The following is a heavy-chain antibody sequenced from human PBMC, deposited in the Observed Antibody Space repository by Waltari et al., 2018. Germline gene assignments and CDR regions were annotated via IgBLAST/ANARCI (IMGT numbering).Heavy chain of an antibody. CDR3: ARDWNGDYVVEN. J-gene: IGHJ4*02. CDR1: GLSVSDNY. V-gene: IGHV3-66*01. Sequence: EVQLVESGGGLVQPGGSLRLSCAASGLSVSDNYMGWVRQAPGKGLGWVSVIYGGGSTNYADSGKGRFTISRDNSKNTVHLQMNSLRAEDTAVYYCARDWNGDYVVENWGQGTLVTVSS. D-gene: IGHD4-17*01. CDR2: IYGGGST.